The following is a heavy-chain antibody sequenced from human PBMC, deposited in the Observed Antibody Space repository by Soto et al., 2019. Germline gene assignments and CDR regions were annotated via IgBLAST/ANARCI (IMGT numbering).Heavy chain of an antibody. V-gene: IGHV3-21*01. D-gene: IGHD3-16*01. J-gene: IGHJ6*02. CDR3: ARDPAVEFLGVVMVV. Sequence: GGTLRLSCAASGFTFSSYTMNWVRQAPGKGLEWVSSISSSSSYIYYADSVKGRFTISRDNAKNSLYLQMNSLRATDTAVYYCARDPAVEFLGVVMVVWGQGTLVTVS. CDR2: ISSSSSYI. CDR1: GFTFSSYT.